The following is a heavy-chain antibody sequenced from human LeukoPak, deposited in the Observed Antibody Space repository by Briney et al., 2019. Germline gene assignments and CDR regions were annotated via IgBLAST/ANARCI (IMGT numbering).Heavy chain of an antibody. J-gene: IGHJ4*02. Sequence: GVSLRLSCAASGFTFSDYYMSWIRQAPGKGPEWVSYIGGSGSPKYYADSVKGRFTISRDNAKNSLYLQMNNLRAEDTAIYFCYLSVTDSSDFWGQGTLVTVSS. CDR3: YLSVTDSSDF. CDR1: GFTFSDYY. D-gene: IGHD2-21*02. CDR2: IGGSGSPK. V-gene: IGHV3-11*01.